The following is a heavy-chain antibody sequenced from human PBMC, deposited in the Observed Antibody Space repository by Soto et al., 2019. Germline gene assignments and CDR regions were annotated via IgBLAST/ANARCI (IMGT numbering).Heavy chain of an antibody. Sequence: SETLSLTCTVSGGSISSYYWSWIRQPPGKGLEWIGYISYSGSTNYNPSLKSRVTISVDTSRNQFSLKLSSVTAADTAVYYCARVEYSSGWLPSFFDYWGQGTLVTVSS. CDR3: ARVEYSSGWLPSFFDY. J-gene: IGHJ4*02. D-gene: IGHD6-19*01. CDR1: GGSISSYY. CDR2: ISYSGST. V-gene: IGHV4-59*01.